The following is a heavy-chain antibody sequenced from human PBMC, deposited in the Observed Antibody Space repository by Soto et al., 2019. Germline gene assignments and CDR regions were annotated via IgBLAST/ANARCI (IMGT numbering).Heavy chain of an antibody. J-gene: IGHJ5*02. V-gene: IGHV1-8*01. D-gene: IGHD3-10*01. CDR3: ARMATFGSLNWFDP. CDR1: GYSFTNND. Sequence: ASVKLSCKASGYSFTNNDVSWVRQATGQGLEWMGWMNPGSGDTGYAQKFQGRVTMTRDISIATAYMELSSLRSDDTAIYYCARMATFGSLNWFDPWGQGTLVTVS. CDR2: MNPGSGDT.